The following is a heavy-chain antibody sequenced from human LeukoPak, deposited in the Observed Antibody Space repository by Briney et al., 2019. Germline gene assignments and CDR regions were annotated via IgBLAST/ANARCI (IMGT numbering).Heavy chain of an antibody. Sequence: GGSLRLSCAASGFTFSSYSMNWVRQAPGKGLEWVSYISSSSSTIYYADSVKGRFTISRDNAKNSLYLQMNSLRAEDTAVYYCAREVVGGYSYGYGEGDAFDIWGQGTMVTVSS. V-gene: IGHV3-48*01. CDR2: ISSSSSTI. CDR1: GFTFSSYS. CDR3: AREVVGGYSYGYGEGDAFDI. D-gene: IGHD5-18*01. J-gene: IGHJ3*02.